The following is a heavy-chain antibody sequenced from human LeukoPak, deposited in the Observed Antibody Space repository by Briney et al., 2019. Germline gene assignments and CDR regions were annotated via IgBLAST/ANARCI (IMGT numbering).Heavy chain of an antibody. CDR1: GFTFSSYE. J-gene: IGHJ4*02. CDR2: ISSSGSTI. Sequence: GGSLRLSCAASGFTFSSYEMNWVRQAPGKGLEWVSYISSSGSTIYYADSVKGRFTISRDNAKNSLYLQMNSPRAEDTAVYYCARVRGVGTPLGHWGQGTLVTVSS. V-gene: IGHV3-48*03. CDR3: ARVRGVGTPLGH. D-gene: IGHD1-1*01.